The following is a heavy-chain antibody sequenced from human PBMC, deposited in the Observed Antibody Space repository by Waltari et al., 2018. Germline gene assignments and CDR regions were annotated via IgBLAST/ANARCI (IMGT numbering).Heavy chain of an antibody. V-gene: IGHV4-39*01. CDR2: IYYTGDI. J-gene: IGHJ4*02. CDR1: GSTISSIGHY. Sequence: QLQLQESGPGLVKPSETLSLACSVSGSTISSIGHYWGWIRQPPGNGLEWLGTIYYTGDIYYNSSLQSRVTLSVDTSKNQISLKLTSVTAADTAVYYCARLWPWRGSIDYWGQGTLVTVSS. D-gene: IGHD2-21*01. CDR3: ARLWPWRGSIDY.